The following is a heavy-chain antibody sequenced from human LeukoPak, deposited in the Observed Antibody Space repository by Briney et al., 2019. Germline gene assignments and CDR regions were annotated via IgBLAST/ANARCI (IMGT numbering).Heavy chain of an antibody. J-gene: IGHJ4*02. Sequence: TGGSLRLSCAASGFTFSSYAMSWVRQAPGKGLEWVSAISGSGGSTYYADSVKGRFTISRDNAKNTLYLQMNSLRAEDTAVYYCAPSGSYYSSGYYWGQGTLVTVSS. D-gene: IGHD1-26*01. CDR1: GFTFSSYA. CDR2: ISGSGGST. V-gene: IGHV3-23*01. CDR3: APSGSYYSSGYY.